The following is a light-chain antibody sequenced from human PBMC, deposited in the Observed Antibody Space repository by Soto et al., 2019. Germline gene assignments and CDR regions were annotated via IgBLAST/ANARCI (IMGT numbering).Light chain of an antibody. Sequence: QSALTQPPSASGSPGQSVTISCTGTSADVGAYDFVSWYQQHPGKAPKLIIYEVTKRPSGVPDRISGSKSGNTASLTVSGLQAGDEADYYCGSHAGNGNMVFGGGTKLTVL. CDR2: EVT. J-gene: IGLJ3*02. V-gene: IGLV2-8*01. CDR1: SADVGAYDF. CDR3: GSHAGNGNMV.